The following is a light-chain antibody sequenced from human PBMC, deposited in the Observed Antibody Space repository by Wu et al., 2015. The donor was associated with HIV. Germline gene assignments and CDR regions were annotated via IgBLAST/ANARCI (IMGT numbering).Light chain of an antibody. J-gene: IGKJ1*01. V-gene: IGKV1-NL1*01. CDR2: AAS. Sequence: DIQMTQSPSSLSASIGDRVTITCRASQVISDSLAWYQQKPGKAPNLLLYAASRLKSGVPSRFSGSGSGTEYTLTISSLQPEDFATYYCQQYYTTPPWTFGQGTKVEIK. CDR1: QVISDS. CDR3: QQYYTTPPWT.